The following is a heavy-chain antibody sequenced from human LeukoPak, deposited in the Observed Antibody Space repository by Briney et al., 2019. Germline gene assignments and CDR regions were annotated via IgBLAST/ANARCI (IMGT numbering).Heavy chain of an antibody. CDR3: ARETVRGVFDY. D-gene: IGHD3-10*01. J-gene: IGHJ4*02. CDR1: GFTASSNY. CDR2: IYSGGST. V-gene: IGHV3-53*01. Sequence: GGSLRLSCAASGFTASSNYMSWVRQAPGKGLEWVSVIYSGGSTYYADSVKGRFTISRDNSKNTLYLQMNSLRAEDTAVYYCARETVRGVFDYWGQGTLVTVSS.